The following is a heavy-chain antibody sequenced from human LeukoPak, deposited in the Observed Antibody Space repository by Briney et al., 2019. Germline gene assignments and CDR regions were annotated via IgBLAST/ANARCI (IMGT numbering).Heavy chain of an antibody. CDR1: GFTFSGST. Sequence: PGGSLRLSCAASGFTFSGSTMHWVRQASGKGLEWVGRIRSKANSYATAYAASVKGRFTISRDDSRNTAYLQMNSLKTEDTAVYYCTRGDTAAGRDYWGKGTLVTVSS. CDR3: TRGDTAAGRDY. J-gene: IGHJ4*02. V-gene: IGHV3-73*01. D-gene: IGHD5-18*01. CDR2: IRSKANSYAT.